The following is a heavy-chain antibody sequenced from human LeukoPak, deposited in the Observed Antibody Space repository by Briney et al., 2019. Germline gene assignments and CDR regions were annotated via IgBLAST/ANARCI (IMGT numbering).Heavy chain of an antibody. J-gene: IGHJ4*02. CDR2: IYHSGTT. CDR3: AREYSSGWSPRFDY. CDR1: GYSITSGYY. Sequence: PSETLSLTCTVSGYSITSGYYWGWVRQPPGKGLEWIGSIYHSGTTYYNPSLKSRVTISVDTSKNQFSLKLSSVTAADTAVYYCAREYSSGWSPRFDYWGQGTLVTVSS. V-gene: IGHV4-38-2*02. D-gene: IGHD6-19*01.